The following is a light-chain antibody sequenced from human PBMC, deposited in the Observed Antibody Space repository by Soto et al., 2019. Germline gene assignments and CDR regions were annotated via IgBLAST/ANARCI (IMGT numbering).Light chain of an antibody. V-gene: IGKV1-5*03. CDR3: QQYGTYST. Sequence: DIPMTQSPSTLSASVGDRVTITCRASQTINSWLAWYQQKPGKAPKLLIYKASYLESGVPSRFSGSGSGTEFTLTITSLQPDDFATYYCQQYGTYSTFGGGTKVEI. CDR1: QTINSW. J-gene: IGKJ4*01. CDR2: KAS.